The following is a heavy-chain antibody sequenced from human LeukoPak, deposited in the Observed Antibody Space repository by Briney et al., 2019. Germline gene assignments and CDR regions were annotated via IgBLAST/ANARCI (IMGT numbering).Heavy chain of an antibody. CDR2: INQGGSNK. CDR3: ARDQRASDI. J-gene: IGHJ3*02. CDR1: GFTFSAFW. V-gene: IGHV3-7*01. Sequence: PGGSLRLSCAASGFTFSAFWMTWVRQAPGKGLEWVGNINQGGSNKYYGASLKGRFAISRDNAENSLYLQINSLSAEDTAVYYCARDQRASDIWGQGTMVTVSS. D-gene: IGHD6-25*01.